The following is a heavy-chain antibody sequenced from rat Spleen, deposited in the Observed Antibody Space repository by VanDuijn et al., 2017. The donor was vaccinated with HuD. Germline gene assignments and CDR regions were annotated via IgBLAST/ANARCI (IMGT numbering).Heavy chain of an antibody. D-gene: IGHD5-1*01. J-gene: IGHJ4*01. V-gene: IGHV2-13*01. Sequence: QVQLTESGPGLIQPSQTLSLTCTVSGFSLSNYGVIWVRQPPGKGLDWMGVIWGDGSTDYNSPLKSRLRISRDTSKSQVFLKMNSLQTEDTATYYCARLGGLWRGIYGIMDVWGQGASVTVSS. CDR1: GFSLSNYG. CDR3: ARLGGLWRGIYGIMDV. CDR2: IWGDGST.